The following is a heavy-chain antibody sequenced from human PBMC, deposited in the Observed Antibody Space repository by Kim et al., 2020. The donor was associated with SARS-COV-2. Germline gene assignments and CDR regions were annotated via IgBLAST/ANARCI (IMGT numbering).Heavy chain of an antibody. V-gene: IGHV3-33*05. J-gene: IGHJ4*02. CDR1: GFTFSSYG. CDR3: ARGPYYDILTGYIANYFDY. D-gene: IGHD3-9*01. CDR2: ISYDGSNK. Sequence: GGSLRLSCAASGFTFSSYGMHWVRQAPGKGLEWVAVISYDGSNKYYADSVKGRFTISRDNSKNTLYLQMNSLRAEDTAVYYCARGPYYDILTGYIANYFDYWGQGTLVTVSS.